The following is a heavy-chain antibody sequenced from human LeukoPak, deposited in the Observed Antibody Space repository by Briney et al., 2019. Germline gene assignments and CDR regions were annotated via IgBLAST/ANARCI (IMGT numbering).Heavy chain of an antibody. V-gene: IGHV1-2*04. J-gene: IGHJ4*02. CDR3: ARAYSGSYWPLDY. D-gene: IGHD1-26*01. CDR2: INPNSGGT. CDR1: GYTFTGYY. Sequence: ASVKVSCKASGYTFTGYYMHWVRRAPGQGLEWMGWINPNSGGTNYAQKFQGWVTMTRDTSISTAYMELSRLRSDDTAVYYCARAYSGSYWPLDYWGQGTLVTVSS.